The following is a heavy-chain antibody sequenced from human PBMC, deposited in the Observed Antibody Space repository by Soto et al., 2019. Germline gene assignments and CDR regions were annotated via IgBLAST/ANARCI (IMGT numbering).Heavy chain of an antibody. V-gene: IGHV3-30*18. CDR3: AKSSSGYYHFVDY. D-gene: IGHD3-22*01. J-gene: IGHJ4*02. CDR2: ISYDGSNK. CDR1: GFTFSSYG. Sequence: GGSLRLSCAASGFTFSSYGMHWVRQAPGKGLEWVAVISYDGSNKYHADSVKGRFTISRDNSKNTLYLQMNSLRAEDTAVYYCAKSSSGYYHFVDYWGQGTLVTVSS.